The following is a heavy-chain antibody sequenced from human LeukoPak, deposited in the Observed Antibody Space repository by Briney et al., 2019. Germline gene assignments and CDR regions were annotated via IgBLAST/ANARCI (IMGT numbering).Heavy chain of an antibody. CDR2: INPNSGGT. D-gene: IGHD2-8*01. CDR1: RYTFTGYY. V-gene: IGHV1-2*06. CDR3: GVDAGSLDY. Sequence: GASVKVSCKATRYTFTGYYMHWVRQAPGQGLEWMGRINPNSGGTNYAQKFQGRVTMTRDTSISTAYMELSRLRSDDTAVYYCGVDAGSLDYWGQGTLVTVSS. J-gene: IGHJ4*02.